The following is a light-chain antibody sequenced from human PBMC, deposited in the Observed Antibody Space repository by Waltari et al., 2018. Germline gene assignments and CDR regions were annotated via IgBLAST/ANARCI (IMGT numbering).Light chain of an antibody. CDR3: QNHERLPAT. CDR1: QSIGRY. J-gene: IGKJ1*01. Sequence: EIVLTQSPGTLPLSPGARATLSCRASQSIGRYLAWYQQKPGQAPRLLIYGASRRATGIPDRFSGSGSGTDFSLPISRMEPEDFAVYYCQNHERLPATFGQGTKVEIK. CDR2: GAS. V-gene: IGKV3-20*01.